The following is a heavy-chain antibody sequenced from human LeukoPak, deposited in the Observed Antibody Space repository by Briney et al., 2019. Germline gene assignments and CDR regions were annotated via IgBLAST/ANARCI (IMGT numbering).Heavy chain of an antibody. CDR1: GFTFSSYW. CDR2: INSDGSST. D-gene: IGHD4-17*01. V-gene: IGHV3-74*01. Sequence: GGSLRLSCAASGFTFSSYWMHWVRQAPGKGLVWVSRINSDGSSTSYADSVKGRFTISRDNSKNTLYLQMNSLRAEETAVYYCAKEMGMTPGDYWGQGTLVTVSS. J-gene: IGHJ4*02. CDR3: AKEMGMTPGDY.